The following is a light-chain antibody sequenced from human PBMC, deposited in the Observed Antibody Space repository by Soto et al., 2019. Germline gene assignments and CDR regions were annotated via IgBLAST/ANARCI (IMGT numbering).Light chain of an antibody. Sequence: DIQMTQSPSSLSASVGDRVTITCRASQGINTYLAWYQQKPGKIPKLLIYDASTLQSGVPSRFGGSGSGTDVTLTIISLQPEDVATYYCQKTAGAPQIPFGPGTKVDIK. J-gene: IGKJ3*01. CDR3: QKTAGAPQIP. CDR2: DAS. CDR1: QGINTY. V-gene: IGKV1-27*01.